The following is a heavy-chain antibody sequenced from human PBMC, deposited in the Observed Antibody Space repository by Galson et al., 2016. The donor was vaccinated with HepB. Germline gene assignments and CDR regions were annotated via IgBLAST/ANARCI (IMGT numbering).Heavy chain of an antibody. D-gene: IGHD6-19*01. CDR2: INPDRGGT. Sequence: SVKVSCKASGNTFSNYYLYWVRQAPGQGLEWMGWINPDRGGTNYAQKFQGRVTMTRDTSINTTYMELSRLRFDDTAVYYCATPSSGWYKFLDYWGQGTLVTVSS. CDR1: GNTFSNYY. CDR3: ATPSSGWYKFLDY. J-gene: IGHJ4*02. V-gene: IGHV1-2*02.